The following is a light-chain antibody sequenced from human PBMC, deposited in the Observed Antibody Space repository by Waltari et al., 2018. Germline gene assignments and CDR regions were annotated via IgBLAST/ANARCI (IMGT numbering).Light chain of an antibody. CDR3: QHYNNLPLT. Sequence: EIVMTQSPATLSVSPGERATLSCRASQSVSSKLAWYQQRPGQAPRLLIYGASTRAPGSPARLTGSGSGTEFTLTISSLQSEDFAVYFCQHYNNLPLTFGGGTKVEI. CDR2: GAS. CDR1: QSVSSK. J-gene: IGKJ4*01. V-gene: IGKV3-15*01.